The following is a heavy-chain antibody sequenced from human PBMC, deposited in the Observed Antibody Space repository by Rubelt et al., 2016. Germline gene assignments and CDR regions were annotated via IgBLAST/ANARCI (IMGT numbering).Heavy chain of an antibody. Sequence: QLQVQESGPGLVKPSETLSLTCTVSGASIGGSSYYWGWIRQPPGAGLEWIGTVYYTGGANYNPSLRSRVTISVDTSKNQFSLRVSSLTAADTAIYYCAGHGVAPWLNYADYWGQGTLVTVSS. J-gene: IGHJ4*02. CDR1: GASIGGSSYY. D-gene: IGHD2-2*01. CDR2: VYYTGGA. V-gene: IGHV4-39*01. CDR3: AGHGVAPWLNYADY.